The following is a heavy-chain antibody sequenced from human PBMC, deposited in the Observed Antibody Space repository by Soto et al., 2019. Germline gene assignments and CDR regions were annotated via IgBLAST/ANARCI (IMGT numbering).Heavy chain of an antibody. CDR1: GGSVSSGSYY. J-gene: IGHJ4*02. CDR3: ASWGPADYFDY. CDR2: IYYSGST. V-gene: IGHV4-61*01. Sequence: PSETLSLTCTVSGGSVSSGSYYWSWIRQPPGKGLEWIGYIYYSGSTNYNPSLKSRVTISVDTSKNQFSLKLSSVTAADTAVYYCASWGPADYFDYWGQGTLVTVSP. D-gene: IGHD3-16*01.